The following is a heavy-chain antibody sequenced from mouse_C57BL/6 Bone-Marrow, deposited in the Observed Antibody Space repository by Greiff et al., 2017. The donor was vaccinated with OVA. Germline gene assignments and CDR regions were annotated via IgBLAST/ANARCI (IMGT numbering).Heavy chain of an antibody. CDR1: GYAFSSSW. CDR3: ARSRDYDSSCAY. Sequence: QVQLQQSGPELVKPGASVKISCKASGYAFSSSWMNWVKQRPGKGLEWIGRIYPGDGDTNYNGKFKGKATLTADKSSSTAYMQLSSLTSEDSAVYFCARSRDYDSSCAYWGQGTLVTVSA. CDR2: IYPGDGDT. D-gene: IGHD2-4*01. V-gene: IGHV1-82*01. J-gene: IGHJ3*01.